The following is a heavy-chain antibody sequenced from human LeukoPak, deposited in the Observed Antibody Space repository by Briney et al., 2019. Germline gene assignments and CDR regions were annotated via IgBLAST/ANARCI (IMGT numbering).Heavy chain of an antibody. D-gene: IGHD1-1*01. CDR3: GKANDDYYFDY. Sequence: PGGSLRLSWAASGFTLSNYAMNWVRQAPGQGLEWVSVISAAGVTYYADSLKGRFTISRDNSKNTLYLQMDSLRVEDTAVYYCGKANDDYYFDYWGQGTLVTVSS. V-gene: IGHV3-23*01. J-gene: IGHJ4*02. CDR1: GFTLSNYA. CDR2: ISAAGVT.